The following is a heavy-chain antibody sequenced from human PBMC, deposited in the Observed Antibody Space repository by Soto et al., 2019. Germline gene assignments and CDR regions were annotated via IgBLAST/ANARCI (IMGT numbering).Heavy chain of an antibody. CDR2: IIPIFGTA. V-gene: IGHV1-69*06. Sequence: QVQLVQSGAEVKKPGSSVKVSCKASGGTFSSYAISWVRQAPGQGLEWMGGIIPIFGTANYAQKFQGRVTITADIPKTTAYRELSSLRSGDGAVYYCAREGGVGATTGWDWGQGTLVTVSS. CDR1: GGTFSSYA. D-gene: IGHD1-26*01. J-gene: IGHJ4*02. CDR3: AREGGVGATTGWD.